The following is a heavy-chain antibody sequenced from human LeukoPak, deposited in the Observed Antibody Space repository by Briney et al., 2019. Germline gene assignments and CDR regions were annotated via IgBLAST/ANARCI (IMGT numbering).Heavy chain of an antibody. J-gene: IGHJ4*02. V-gene: IGHV3-30*18. Sequence: GGSLRLSFAASGLTFSSDGRHWVRQAPGKGLEWVAVISYDGSNKYYADSVKGRFTISRDNSKNTLYLQMNSLRAEDTAVYYCAKGDSSGYYYFDYWGQGTLVTVSS. D-gene: IGHD3-22*01. CDR3: AKGDSSGYYYFDY. CDR1: GLTFSSDG. CDR2: ISYDGSNK.